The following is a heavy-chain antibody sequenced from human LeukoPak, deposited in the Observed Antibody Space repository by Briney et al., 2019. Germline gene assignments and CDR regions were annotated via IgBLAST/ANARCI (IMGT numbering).Heavy chain of an antibody. CDR1: GGSISSYY. CDR2: IYYSGST. J-gene: IGHJ5*02. Sequence: SETLSLTCTVSGGSISSYYWSWIRQPPGKGLEWTGYIYYSGSTNYNPSLKSRVTISVDTSKNQFSLKLSSVTAADTAVYYCARHLIVVVPAAYYNWFDPWGQGTLVTVSS. D-gene: IGHD2-2*01. V-gene: IGHV4-59*08. CDR3: ARHLIVVVPAAYYNWFDP.